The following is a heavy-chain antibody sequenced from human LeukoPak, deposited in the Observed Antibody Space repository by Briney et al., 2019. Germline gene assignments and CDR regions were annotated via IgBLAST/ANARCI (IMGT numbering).Heavy chain of an antibody. V-gene: IGHV3-21*06. CDR1: GFTFSSYA. Sequence: GGSLRLSCAASGFTFSSYAMSWVRQAPGKGLEWVSSISSSSSHIYYADSVKGRFTLSRDNAKNSLHLQMNSLRAEDTAIYYCVREAGLAFDIWGQGTMVTVSS. D-gene: IGHD3-10*01. CDR3: VREAGLAFDI. CDR2: ISSSSSHI. J-gene: IGHJ3*02.